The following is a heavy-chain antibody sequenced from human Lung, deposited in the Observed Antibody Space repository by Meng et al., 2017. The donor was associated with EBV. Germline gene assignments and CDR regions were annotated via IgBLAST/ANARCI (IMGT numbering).Heavy chain of an antibody. CDR2: IYDSGST. V-gene: IGHV4-30-4*08. J-gene: IGHJ2*01. CDR3: ARLLRSSWYFDL. Sequence: QDQIQQWGAGLLKPSETLSLTCTVSGGSIRFGDYYLSWIRQPPGKGLEWIGYIYDSGSTSYNPSLMSRVTISVDTSNNQFSLKLSSVTAADTAVYYCARLLRSSWYFDLWGRGTLVTVSS. CDR1: GGSIRFGDYY. D-gene: IGHD1-26*01.